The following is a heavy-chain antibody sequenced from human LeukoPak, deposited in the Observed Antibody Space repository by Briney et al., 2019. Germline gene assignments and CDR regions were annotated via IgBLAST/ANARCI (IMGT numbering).Heavy chain of an antibody. J-gene: IGHJ4*02. D-gene: IGHD3-22*01. CDR3: ASEYYYDSSGYYHFGY. Sequence: GGSLRLSCAASGFTFSSYSMNWVRQAPGKGLEWVSSISSSSSYIYYADSVKGRFTISRDNAKNSLYLQMNSLRAEDTAVYYCASEYYYDSSGYYHFGYWGQGTLVTVSS. CDR2: ISSSSSYI. CDR1: GFTFSSYS. V-gene: IGHV3-21*01.